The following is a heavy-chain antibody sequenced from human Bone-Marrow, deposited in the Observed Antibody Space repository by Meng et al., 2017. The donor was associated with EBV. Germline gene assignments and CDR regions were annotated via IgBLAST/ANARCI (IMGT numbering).Heavy chain of an antibody. CDR3: VRDRGYWDWFDP. D-gene: IGHD3-22*01. CDR1: GDSVSSNSAA. J-gene: IGHJ5*02. Sequence: QVQLQQSGPGLVKPSQTRFLTRVISGDSVSSNSAAWNWIRQSPSRGLEWLGRTYYRSKWYNDYAVSVKSRIIINPDTSKNQVFLQLNSVTPEDTAVYYCVRDRGYWDWFDPWGQGTMVTVSS. CDR2: TYYRSKWYN. V-gene: IGHV6-1*01.